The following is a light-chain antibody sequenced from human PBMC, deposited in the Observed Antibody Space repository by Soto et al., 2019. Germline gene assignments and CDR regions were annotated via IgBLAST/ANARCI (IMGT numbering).Light chain of an antibody. CDR1: NTDVGGYKY. Sequence: QSVLTQPPSASGAPGQSVTISCTGTNTDVGGYKYVSWYQQHPGKAPKLIIYQVNRRPSGVPGRFSGSVSGNTASLTVSGLQAEDEAEYYCASYAVNNTFLFGSGTKVTVL. V-gene: IGLV2-8*01. CDR2: QVN. CDR3: ASYAVNNTFL. J-gene: IGLJ1*01.